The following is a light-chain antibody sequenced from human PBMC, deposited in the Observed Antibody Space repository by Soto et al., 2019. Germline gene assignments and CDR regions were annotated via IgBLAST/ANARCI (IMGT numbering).Light chain of an antibody. Sequence: DIQMTKSPSSLSASVGDRVTITCRASQSIRSYLNWYQQKPGKAPKLLIYAASSLQSGVPSRFSGSGSGTDFTLTISSLQPEDFATYYCQQSYSTAITFGQGTRLEIK. CDR1: QSIRSY. V-gene: IGKV1-39*01. CDR3: QQSYSTAIT. J-gene: IGKJ5*01. CDR2: AAS.